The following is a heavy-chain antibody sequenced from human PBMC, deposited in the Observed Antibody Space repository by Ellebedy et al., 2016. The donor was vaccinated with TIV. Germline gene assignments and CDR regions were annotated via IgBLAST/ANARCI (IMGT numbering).Heavy chain of an antibody. J-gene: IGHJ4*02. D-gene: IGHD2-2*01. CDR2: ISSNGDDT. Sequence: PGGSLRLSCSASGFTFSTSLMHWVRQAPGKGLDYVSAISSNGDDTYYTDSVRGRFTISRDNSRNTLYLQMSSLRAEDTAMYYCVKTRDCSSTTCYRDFDYWGQGTLVTVSS. CDR3: VKTRDCSSTTCYRDFDY. V-gene: IGHV3-64D*06. CDR1: GFTFSTSL.